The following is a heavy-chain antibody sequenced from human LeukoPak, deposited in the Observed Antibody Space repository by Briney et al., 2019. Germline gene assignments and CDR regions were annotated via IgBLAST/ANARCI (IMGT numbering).Heavy chain of an antibody. CDR2: IKQDGNEK. J-gene: IGHJ4*02. CDR3: ARGYGSSWCCSTVPPDY. V-gene: IGHV3-7*01. Sequence: GGSLRLSCAASGFTFSSYWMSWVRQAPGKGLEWVANIKQDGNEKYYVDSVKGRFTISRDDAKNSLYLQMNSLRAEDTAVYYCARGYGSSWCCSTVPPDYWGQGTLVTVSS. CDR1: GFTFSSYW. D-gene: IGHD6-13*01.